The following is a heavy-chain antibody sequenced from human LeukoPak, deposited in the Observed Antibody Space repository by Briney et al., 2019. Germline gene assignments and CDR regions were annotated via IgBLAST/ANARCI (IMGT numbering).Heavy chain of an antibody. CDR2: ISSSSSYI. D-gene: IGHD3-22*01. J-gene: IGHJ3*02. CDR3: ARDSTDSIAFDI. CDR1: GFTFSSYW. V-gene: IGHV3-21*01. Sequence: GGSLRLSCAASGFTFSSYWMHWVRQAPGKGLVWVSSISSSSSYIYYADSVKGRFTISRDNAKNSLYLQMNSLRAEDTAVYYCARDSTDSIAFDIWGQGTMVTVSS.